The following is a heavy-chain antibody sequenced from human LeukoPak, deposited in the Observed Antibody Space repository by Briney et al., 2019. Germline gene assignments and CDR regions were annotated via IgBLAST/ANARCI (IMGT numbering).Heavy chain of an antibody. Sequence: TGGSLRLSCAASGFTFSSYWMSWVRQAPGKGLEWVANIKQDGSEKYYVDSVKGRFTISRDNAKNSLYLQMNSLRAEDTAVYYCARVYYDILTYYFDYWGQGTLVTVSS. CDR1: GFTFSSYW. CDR2: IKQDGSEK. D-gene: IGHD3-9*01. V-gene: IGHV3-7*01. CDR3: ARVYYDILTYYFDY. J-gene: IGHJ4*02.